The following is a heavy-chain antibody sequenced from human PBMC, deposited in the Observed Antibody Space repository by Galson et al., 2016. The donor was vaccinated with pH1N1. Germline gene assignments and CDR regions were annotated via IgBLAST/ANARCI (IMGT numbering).Heavy chain of an antibody. CDR3: ARSEFYYDSSGYRHDTFDI. CDR2: TCYRSKWYN. V-gene: IGHV6-1*01. D-gene: IGHD3-22*01. Sequence: CAISGDSVSSNSAAWNWIRQSPSRGLEWLGRTCYRSKWYNDYGVSVKSRITINPDTSKNQFSLQLNSVTPEDTAVYYCARSEFYYDSSGYRHDTFDIWCQGTTVTVSS. J-gene: IGHJ3*02. CDR1: GDSVSSNSAA.